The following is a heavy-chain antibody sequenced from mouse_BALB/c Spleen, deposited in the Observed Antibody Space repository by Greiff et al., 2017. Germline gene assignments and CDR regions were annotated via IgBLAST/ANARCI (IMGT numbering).Heavy chain of an antibody. CDR1: GYTFTSYY. J-gene: IGHJ4*01. CDR2: INPSNGGT. Sequence: QVQLQQSGAELVKPGASVKLSCKASGYTFTSYYMYWVKQRPGQGLEWIGEINPSNGGTNFNEKFKSKATLTVDKSSSTAYMQLSSLTSEDSAVYYCTRGEPYYAMDYWGQGTSVTVSS. V-gene: IGHV1S81*02. CDR3: TRGEPYYAMDY.